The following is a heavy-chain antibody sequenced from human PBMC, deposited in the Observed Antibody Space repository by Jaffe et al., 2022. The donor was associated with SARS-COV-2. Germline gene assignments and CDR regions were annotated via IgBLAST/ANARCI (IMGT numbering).Heavy chain of an antibody. CDR3: ARRNRQNSDY. V-gene: IGHV5-10-1*03. CDR2: IDPSDSYT. Sequence: EVQLVQSGAEVKKPGESLRISCKGSGYSFTNYWINWVRQMPGKGLEWMGSIDPSDSYTNYSPSFQGHVTISADRSISTAYLQWSTLQASDTAMYYCARRNRQNSDYWGQGTLVTVSS. J-gene: IGHJ4*02. CDR1: GYSFTNYW.